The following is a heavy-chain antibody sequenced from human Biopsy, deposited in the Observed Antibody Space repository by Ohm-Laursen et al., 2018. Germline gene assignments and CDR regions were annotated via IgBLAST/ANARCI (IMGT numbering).Heavy chain of an antibody. D-gene: IGHD1-26*01. V-gene: IGHV4-59*01. CDR1: GGSINNFY. Sequence: SETLSLTCIVSGGSINNFYWSWIRQPPGKGLEWIGIIYYSGNTKYNPSLKSRVTISVDTFRNQFSLKLSSVTAADTAVYYCARVRVWADSEGAFDLWGQGTMVTVSS. J-gene: IGHJ3*01. CDR3: ARVRVWADSEGAFDL. CDR2: IYYSGNT.